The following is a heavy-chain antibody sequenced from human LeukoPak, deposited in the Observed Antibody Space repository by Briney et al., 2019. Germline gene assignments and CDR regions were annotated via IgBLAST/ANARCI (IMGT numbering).Heavy chain of an antibody. J-gene: IGHJ6*01. D-gene: IGHD2-2*01. CDR1: RPTFRGSY. Sequence: LSLCWSASRPTFRGSYMSWIRQSPGYALARASYISSSGSTPYYADSVKGRFAISMDNAKNSLYLQMNSLRAEVPAVYYCARAPSGICSSTSSNASRYSYYGMDVQGQGATVT. V-gene: IGHV3-11*01. CDR2: ISSSGSTP. CDR3: ARAPSGICSSTSSNASRYSYYGMDV.